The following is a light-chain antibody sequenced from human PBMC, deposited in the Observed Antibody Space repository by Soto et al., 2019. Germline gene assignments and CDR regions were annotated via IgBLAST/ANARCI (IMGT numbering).Light chain of an antibody. CDR1: QSVSSSY. CDR3: QHRINWPPIT. CDR2: DAS. J-gene: IGKJ5*01. V-gene: IGKV3-11*01. Sequence: EIVLTQSPGTLSLSPGERATLSCRASQSVSSSYLAWYQQKPGQAPRLLIYDASNRATGIPARFSGSGSGTDFTLTISSLEPEDFAVYYCQHRINWPPITFGQGTRLEIK.